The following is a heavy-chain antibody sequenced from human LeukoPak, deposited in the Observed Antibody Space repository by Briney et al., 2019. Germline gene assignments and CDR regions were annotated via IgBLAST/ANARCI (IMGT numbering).Heavy chain of an antibody. CDR3: ARDTYYYDSSGYVPDY. CDR1: GGSISSSNW. J-gene: IGHJ4*02. Sequence: SETLSLTCAVSGGSISSSNWWSWVRQPPGKGLEWIGEIYHSGSINYNPSLKSRVTISVDTSKNQFSLKLSSVTAADTAVYYCARDTYYYDSSGYVPDYWGQGTLVTVS. V-gene: IGHV4-4*02. CDR2: IYHSGSI. D-gene: IGHD3-22*01.